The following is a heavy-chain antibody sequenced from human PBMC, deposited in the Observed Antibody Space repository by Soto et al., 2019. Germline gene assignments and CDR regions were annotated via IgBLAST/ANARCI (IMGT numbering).Heavy chain of an antibody. V-gene: IGHV1-24*01. CDR3: ATAFRGGATLFALGY. CDR2: FDPEDGET. Sequence: ASVKVSCKVSGYTLTELSMHWVRQAPGKGLEWMGGFDPEDGETIYAQKFQGRVTMTEDTSTDTAYMELSSLRSEDTAVYYCATAFRGGATLFALGYWGQGTLVTLSS. J-gene: IGHJ4*02. D-gene: IGHD1-26*01. CDR1: GYTLTELS.